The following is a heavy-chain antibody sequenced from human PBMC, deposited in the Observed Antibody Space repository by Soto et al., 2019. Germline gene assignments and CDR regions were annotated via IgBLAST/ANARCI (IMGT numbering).Heavy chain of an antibody. Sequence: GGSVRLSGAAAGFTFSGGWRSWVRQAPGKGREWVANIKQDGSEKYYVDSVKGRFTISRDNAKNSLYLQMNSLRAEDTAVYYCARVGWCSGGSCYSGYYYYMDVWGQGTTVTVSS. J-gene: IGHJ6*03. D-gene: IGHD2-15*01. CDR2: IKQDGSEK. CDR1: GFTFSGGW. CDR3: ARVGWCSGGSCYSGYYYYMDV. V-gene: IGHV3-7*01.